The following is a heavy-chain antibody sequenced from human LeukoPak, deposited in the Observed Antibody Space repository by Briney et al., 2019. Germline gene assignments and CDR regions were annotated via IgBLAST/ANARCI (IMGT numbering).Heavy chain of an antibody. D-gene: IGHD6-19*01. J-gene: IGHJ4*02. Sequence: GGSLRLSCAASGVTFTHYAMTWVRQAPGKGLEWVSGIFGSGGSAHYADSVKGRFTISRDNSKNTVYLQMNSLRAEDTAVYYCAKTTTGYSSGRYPGWPADSWGQGALVTVTS. CDR2: IFGSGGSA. CDR3: AKTTTGYSSGRYPGWPADS. CDR1: GVTFTHYA. V-gene: IGHV3-23*01.